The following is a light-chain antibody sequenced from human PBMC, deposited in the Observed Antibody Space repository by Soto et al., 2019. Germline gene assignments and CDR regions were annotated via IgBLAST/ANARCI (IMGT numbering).Light chain of an antibody. Sequence: DIQMTQSPSTLSASIGDRVTITCRASQNINVWLAWYQQKPGKAPKFLIYQASTLQSGVTSRFSGSGSGTEFPLTVSSLQSDDFETYYCQQHEAYPRTFGQGTNVEIK. CDR3: QQHEAYPRT. J-gene: IGKJ1*01. CDR2: QAS. V-gene: IGKV1-5*03. CDR1: QNINVW.